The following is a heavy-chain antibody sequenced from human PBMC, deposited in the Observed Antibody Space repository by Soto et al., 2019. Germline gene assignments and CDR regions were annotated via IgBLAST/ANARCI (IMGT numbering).Heavy chain of an antibody. CDR2: IYYSGDT. CDR1: GGSIRSSNYY. J-gene: IGHJ4*02. CDR3: ASLQVPGNFDY. V-gene: IGHV4-39*01. D-gene: IGHD6-13*01. Sequence: SETLSLTCTVSGGSIRSSNYYWAWVRQPPGKGLEWIANIYYSGDTYFHPSLRSRLTVSVDTSKNQFSLKLSSLTAADTAMYYCASLQVPGNFDYWGQGTLVTVSS.